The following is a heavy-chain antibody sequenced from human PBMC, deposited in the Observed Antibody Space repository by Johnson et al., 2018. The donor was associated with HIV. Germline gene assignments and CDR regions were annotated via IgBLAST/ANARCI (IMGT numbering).Heavy chain of an antibody. CDR3: ASKAAGTMHAVDI. D-gene: IGHD6-13*01. V-gene: IGHV3-13*01. CDR2: IGTAGDT. J-gene: IGHJ3*02. CDR1: GFTFSSYG. Sequence: VQLVESGGGVVQPGGSLRLSCAASGFTFSSYGMHWVRQAPGKGLEWVSAIGTAGDTYYPGSVKGRFTISRENAKNSLYLQMNSLRAGDTAVYYCASKAAGTMHAVDIWGQGTMVTVSS.